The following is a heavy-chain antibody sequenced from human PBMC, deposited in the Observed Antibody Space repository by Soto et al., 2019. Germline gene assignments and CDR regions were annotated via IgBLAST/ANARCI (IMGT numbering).Heavy chain of an antibody. V-gene: IGHV1-69*01. D-gene: IGHD2-15*01. Sequence: QVQLVLSGAEVKKPGSSVKVSCRASGGTFNNYVINWVRQAPGQGLEWMAGIIPIFGTANYAQKFQGRVTITADESTSTAYMELSSLRSEDTAVYYCARGGGYCSGGSCWADYYGMDVWGQGTTVTVSS. CDR2: IIPIFGTA. CDR3: ARGGGYCSGGSCWADYYGMDV. CDR1: GGTFNNYV. J-gene: IGHJ6*02.